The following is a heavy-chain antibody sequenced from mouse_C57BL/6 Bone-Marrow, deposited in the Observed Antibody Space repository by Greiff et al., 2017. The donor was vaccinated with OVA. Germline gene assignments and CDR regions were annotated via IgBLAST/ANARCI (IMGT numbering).Heavy chain of an antibody. CDR3: AREYGSSSFAY. CDR2: IDPSDSYT. V-gene: IGHV1-50*01. J-gene: IGHJ3*01. Sequence: QVQLQQPGAELVKPGASVKLSCKASGYTFTSYWMQWVKHRPGQGLEWIGEIDPSDSYTNYNQKFKGKATLTVDTSSSTAYMQLSSLTSEDSAVYYCAREYGSSSFAYWGQGTLVTVSA. D-gene: IGHD1-1*01. CDR1: GYTFTSYW.